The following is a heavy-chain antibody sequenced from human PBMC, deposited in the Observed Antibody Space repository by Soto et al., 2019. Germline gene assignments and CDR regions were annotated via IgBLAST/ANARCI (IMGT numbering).Heavy chain of an antibody. CDR1: GFTFSDHY. CDR3: ARDSGKGAYFDY. D-gene: IGHD1-26*01. J-gene: IGHJ4*01. Sequence: EVQLVESGGGLVQPGGSQRLSCAASGFTFSDHYMDWVRQAPGKGLEWVGRIRNKANSYTTDYAASGKGRFTISRDDSKDSLYLQMNSLKTEDTAIYDCARDSGKGAYFDYWGHGTLATVSS. V-gene: IGHV3-72*01. CDR2: IRNKANSYTT.